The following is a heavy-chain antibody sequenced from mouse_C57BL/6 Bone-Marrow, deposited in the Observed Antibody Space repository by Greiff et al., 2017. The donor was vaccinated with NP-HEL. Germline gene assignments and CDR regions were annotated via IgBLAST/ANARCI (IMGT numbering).Heavy chain of an antibody. Sequence: QVQLQQPGAELVRPGTSVKLSCKASGYTFTSYWMHWVKQRPGQGLEWIGVVDPSDSYTNYIQKFKGKATLTVDTSSSTAYMQLSSLTSEDSAVSYCARGELPLYDCAMDYWGQGTSVTVSS. D-gene: IGHD2-12*01. CDR1: GYTFTSYW. V-gene: IGHV1-59*01. CDR2: VDPSDSYT. J-gene: IGHJ4*01. CDR3: ARGELPLYDCAMDY.